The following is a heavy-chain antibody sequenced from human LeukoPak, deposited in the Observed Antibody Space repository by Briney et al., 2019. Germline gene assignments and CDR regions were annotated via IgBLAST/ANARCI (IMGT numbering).Heavy chain of an antibody. D-gene: IGHD5-18*01. J-gene: IGHJ4*02. CDR3: ARQEGYSYGYIGFDN. Sequence: SETLSLTCSVSGDSMTSYYWSWIRQPPGKGLEWIGFVYYTGSTNYNPSLKSRVTVLVDTSKNQFSLKLSSVTAADTAVYYCARQEGYSYGYIGFDNWGQGTLVTVSS. V-gene: IGHV4-59*08. CDR2: VYYTGST. CDR1: GDSMTSYY.